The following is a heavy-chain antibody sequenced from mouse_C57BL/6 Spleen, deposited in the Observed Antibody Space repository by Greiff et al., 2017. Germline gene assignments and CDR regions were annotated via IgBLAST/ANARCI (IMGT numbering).Heavy chain of an antibody. V-gene: IGHV5-17*01. CDR1: GFTLSDYG. D-gene: IGHD2-12*01. CDR2: ISSGSSTI. CDR3: ESEGELYDDPYYFDY. J-gene: IGHJ2*01. Sequence: EVQVVESGGGLVKPGGSLKLSCAASGFTLSDYGMHWVRQAPEKGLEWVAYISSGSSTIYFADTVKGRFTISRDNANNPLFLQMTSLRSEDTDMSSCESEGELYDDPYYFDYWGQGTTLTVSS.